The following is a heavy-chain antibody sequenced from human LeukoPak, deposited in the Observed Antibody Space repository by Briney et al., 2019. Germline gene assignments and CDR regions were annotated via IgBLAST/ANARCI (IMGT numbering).Heavy chain of an antibody. D-gene: IGHD5-24*01. CDR3: ASHRRDGYNQGD. J-gene: IGHJ4*02. V-gene: IGHV1-24*01. Sequence: ASVKVSCKVSGYTLTKLSMHWVRQAPGKGLEWMGGFDPEDGETIYAQKFQGRVTMTEDTSTDTAYMELSSLRSEDTAVYYCASHRRDGYNQGDWGQGTLVTVSS. CDR1: GYTLTKLS. CDR2: FDPEDGET.